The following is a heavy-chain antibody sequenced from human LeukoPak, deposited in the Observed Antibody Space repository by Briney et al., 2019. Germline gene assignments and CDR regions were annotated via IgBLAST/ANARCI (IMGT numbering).Heavy chain of an antibody. CDR1: GFTLRSYE. Sequence: GGPVTLSCAASGFTLRSYEMMWVRQAPGEGLEGVSYISRSGRTLYYAGSVKGRFTISRDNAKNSLYLQMSSLRAEDTAVYYCARHHPSYGYRSLVPWGQGTMVTVSS. CDR3: ARHHPSYGYRSLVP. D-gene: IGHD5-18*01. J-gene: IGHJ3*01. V-gene: IGHV3-48*03. CDR2: ISRSGRTL.